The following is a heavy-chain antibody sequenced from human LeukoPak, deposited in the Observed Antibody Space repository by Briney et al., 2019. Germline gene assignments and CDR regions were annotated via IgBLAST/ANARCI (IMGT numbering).Heavy chain of an antibody. J-gene: IGHJ3*02. D-gene: IGHD5-24*01. Sequence: PSETLSLTCTVSGGSISSSSYYWGWIRQPPGKGLEWLGSVFYSGNTHYNPSLKRRVTISVDTSKKQFSLKVSSVTAADTAVYYCARFSREVEPDIWGQGTMVTVSS. V-gene: IGHV4-39*01. CDR3: ARFSREVEPDI. CDR2: VFYSGNT. CDR1: GGSISSSSYY.